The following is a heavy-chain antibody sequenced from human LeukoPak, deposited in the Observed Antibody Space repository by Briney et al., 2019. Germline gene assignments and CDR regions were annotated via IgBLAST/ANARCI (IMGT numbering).Heavy chain of an antibody. CDR1: GGSFNKYY. V-gene: IGHV4-59*01. D-gene: IGHD5/OR15-5a*01. J-gene: IGHJ4*02. CDR3: GRAAGTKSYGLRGTIDY. CDR2: IYGSGFT. Sequence: SETLSLTCNVSGGSFNKYYWSWVRQPPGKRLEWIGYIYGSGFTNYSPSLKSRLTISADTSNNQFSLKLSSVTAADTAVYYCGRAAGTKSYGLRGTIDYWGQGALVTVS.